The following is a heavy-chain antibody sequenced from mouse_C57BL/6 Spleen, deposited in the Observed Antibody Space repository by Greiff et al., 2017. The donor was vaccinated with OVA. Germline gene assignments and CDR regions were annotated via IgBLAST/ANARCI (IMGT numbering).Heavy chain of an antibody. CDR2: ISSGGDYI. J-gene: IGHJ4*01. V-gene: IGHV5-9-1*02. D-gene: IGHD1-1*01. CDR3: TRDYYGRGGLYYAMDY. Sequence: VKLVESGEGLVKPGGSLKLSCAASGFTFSSYAMSWVRQTPEKRLEWVAYISSGGDYIYYADTVKGRFTISRDNARNTLYLQMSSLKSEDTAMYYCTRDYYGRGGLYYAMDYWGQGTSVTVSS. CDR1: GFTFSSYA.